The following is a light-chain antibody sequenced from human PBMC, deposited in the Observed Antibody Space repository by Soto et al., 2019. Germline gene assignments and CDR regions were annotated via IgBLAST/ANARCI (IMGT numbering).Light chain of an antibody. V-gene: IGKV3D-15*01. CDR1: QSVSSN. CDR3: PQYNNWPFT. CDR2: GAS. Sequence: EIVMTQSPATLSVSPGERATLYCRASQSVSSNLAWYQQKPGQVTRLLLYGASTRATGIPARFSGSGSGTEFTLTISSLQSEDFEVDYCPQYNNWPFTFGPGTKVDIK. J-gene: IGKJ3*01.